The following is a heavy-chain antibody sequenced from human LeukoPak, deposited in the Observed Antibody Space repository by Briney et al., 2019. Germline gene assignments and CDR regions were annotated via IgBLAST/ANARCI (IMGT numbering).Heavy chain of an antibody. Sequence: ASVKVSCKASGYTFTSYGISWVRQAHGQGVEWMGWISAYNGNTNYAQKLQGRVTITTDTSTSTDYMELRSLRSDDTAVYYCARVRGWELLNYWGQGTLVTVSS. D-gene: IGHD1-26*01. CDR1: GYTFTSYG. CDR3: ARVRGWELLNY. CDR2: ISAYNGNT. V-gene: IGHV1-18*01. J-gene: IGHJ4*02.